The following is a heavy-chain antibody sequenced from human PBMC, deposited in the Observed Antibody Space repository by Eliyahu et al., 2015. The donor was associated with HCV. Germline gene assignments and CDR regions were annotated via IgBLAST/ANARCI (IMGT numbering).Heavy chain of an antibody. CDR1: GFTFSXDA. Sequence: EVQLLESGGGLVQPGGSLRLSCAASGFTFSXDAMXWVRQAPGKGLEWVSAISGSGGSTYYADSVKGRFTISRDNSKNTLYLQMNSLRAEDTAVYYCAKESYVEYSSGWYGYWGQGTLVTVSS. J-gene: IGHJ4*02. D-gene: IGHD6-19*01. CDR3: AKESYVEYSSGWYGY. V-gene: IGHV3-23*01. CDR2: ISGSGGST.